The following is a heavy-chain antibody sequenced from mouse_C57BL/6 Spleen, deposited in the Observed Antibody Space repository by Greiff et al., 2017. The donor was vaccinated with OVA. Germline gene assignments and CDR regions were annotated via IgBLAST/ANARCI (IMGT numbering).Heavy chain of an antibody. V-gene: IGHV1-82*01. CDR2: IYPGDGDT. D-gene: IGHD1-1*01. CDR1: GYAFSSSW. J-gene: IGHJ1*03. CDR3: AREGIYYGSSYGYFDV. Sequence: VQRVESGPELVKPGASVKISCKASGYAFSSSWMNWVKQRPGKGLEWIGRIYPGDGDTNYNGKFKGKATLTADKSSSTAYMQLSSLTSEDSAVYFCAREGIYYGSSYGYFDVWGTGTTVTVSS.